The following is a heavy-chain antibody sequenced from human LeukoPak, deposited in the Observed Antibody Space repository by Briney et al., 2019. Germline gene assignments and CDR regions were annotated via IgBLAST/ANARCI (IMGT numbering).Heavy chain of an antibody. J-gene: IGHJ3*02. D-gene: IGHD3-22*01. V-gene: IGHV4-30-2*01. Sequence: PSQTLSLTCAVSGGSISSGGYSWSWIRQPPGKGLEWIGYIYHSGSTYYNPSLKSRVTISVDTSKNQFSLKLSSVTAADTAVYYCARGEYYYDSSGYYAPDAFDIWGQGTMVTVSS. CDR3: ARGEYYYDSSGYYAPDAFDI. CDR2: IYHSGST. CDR1: GGSISSGGYS.